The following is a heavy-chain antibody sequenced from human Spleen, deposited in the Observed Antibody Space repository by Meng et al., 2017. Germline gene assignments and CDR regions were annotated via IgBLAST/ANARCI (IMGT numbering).Heavy chain of an antibody. J-gene: IGHJ4*02. CDR1: GYTFTGYY. V-gene: IGHV1-2*06. CDR3: ARDLRAISANDY. CDR2: INPNSGGT. D-gene: IGHD2-15*01. Sequence: ASVKVSCKASGYTFTGYYMHWVRQAPGQGLEWMGRINPNSGGTNYAQKFQDRVTMTRDTSMSTAYMELRRLRLDDTAVYYCARDLRAISANDYWGQGTLVTVSS.